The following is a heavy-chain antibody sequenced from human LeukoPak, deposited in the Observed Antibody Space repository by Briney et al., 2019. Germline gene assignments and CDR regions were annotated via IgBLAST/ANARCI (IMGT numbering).Heavy chain of an antibody. CDR3: ARRRIVATIDY. CDR1: GGSISSSNYY. J-gene: IGHJ4*02. V-gene: IGHV4-39*01. Sequence: SETLSLTCVVSGGSISSSNYYWGWIRQPPGKGLEWIGSIYYSGSTYYNPSLKSRVTISVDTSKNQFFLKLSSVTAADTAVYYCARRRIVATIDYWGQGTLVTVSS. CDR2: IYYSGST. D-gene: IGHD5-12*01.